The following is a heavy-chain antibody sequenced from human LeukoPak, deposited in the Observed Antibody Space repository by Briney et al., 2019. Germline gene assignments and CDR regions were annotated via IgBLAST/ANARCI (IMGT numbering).Heavy chain of an antibody. D-gene: IGHD3-3*01. CDR1: GFTFSGHN. CDR2: VSISSGTI. J-gene: IGHJ3*02. V-gene: IGHV3-48*01. Sequence: GGSLRLSCAASGFTFSGHNMNWVRQAPGKGLEWISFVSISSGTIYYADSVKGRFTISRDNSKNTLYVQMNSLRVEDTAMYYCAKDIGRRIFGVAYDAFHIWGQGTMVTVSS. CDR3: AKDIGRRIFGVAYDAFHI.